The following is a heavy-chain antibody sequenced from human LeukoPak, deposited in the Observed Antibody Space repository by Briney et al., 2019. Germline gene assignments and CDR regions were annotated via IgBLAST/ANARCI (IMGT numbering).Heavy chain of an antibody. CDR2: IFTSVST. CDR1: GGSLSNYY. V-gene: IGHV4-4*07. Sequence: PSETLSLTCTVAGGSLSNYYWTWIRPPAEEGLEWIGRIFTSVSTNNNPSLKSRVTISVDNSKNQLSLNRSSVTATNTAVFYCGRDLVKGFYGSGAHLQYWGQGTLVTASS. D-gene: IGHD3-10*01. CDR3: GRDLVKGFYGSGAHLQY. J-gene: IGHJ4*02.